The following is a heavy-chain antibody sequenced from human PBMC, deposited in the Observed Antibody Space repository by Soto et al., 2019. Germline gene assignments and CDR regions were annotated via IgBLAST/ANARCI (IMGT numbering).Heavy chain of an antibody. D-gene: IGHD3-22*01. Sequence: QVQLVESGGGVVQPGRSLRLSCAASGFTFSSYAMHWVRQAPGKGLEWVAVISYDGSNKYYADSVKGRFTISRDNSKNXLXLQMNSLRAEDTAVYYCAREDYYYDSSGYPLGYFQHWGQGTLVTVSS. J-gene: IGHJ1*01. CDR1: GFTFSSYA. V-gene: IGHV3-30-3*01. CDR3: AREDYYYDSSGYPLGYFQH. CDR2: ISYDGSNK.